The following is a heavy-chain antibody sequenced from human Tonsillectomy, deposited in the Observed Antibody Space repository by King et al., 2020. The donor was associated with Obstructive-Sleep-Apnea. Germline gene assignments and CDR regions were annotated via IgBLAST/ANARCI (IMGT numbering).Heavy chain of an antibody. CDR3: ATRLPDTTWHAYFDY. CDR2: IYSIGST. D-gene: IGHD5-12*01. Sequence: QLQESGPGLVKPSETLSLTCTVSGGSISSYYWSWIRQPPGKELEWIGYIYSIGSTNYNPSLQSRVTMSLDTSKNQFSLKMSSVTAADTAVYYCATRLPDTTWHAYFDYWGQGAPVTVSS. CDR1: GGSISSYY. V-gene: IGHV4-4*09. J-gene: IGHJ4*02.